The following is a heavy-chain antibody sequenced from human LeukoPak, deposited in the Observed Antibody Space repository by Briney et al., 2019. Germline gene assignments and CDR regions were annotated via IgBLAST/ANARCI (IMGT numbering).Heavy chain of an antibody. Sequence: PSETLSLTCTVSGRSLSSSSYHWGWLRQPPGKGLEWIRSIYYSGSTYHNPSLTIRVTISVDTSKNQFSLKLSSVTAVYTAVYYWARHSRGLTGFGWFDPWGQGTLVTVSS. CDR3: ARHSRGLTGFGWFDP. CDR2: IYYSGST. CDR1: GRSLSSSSYH. D-gene: IGHD3-9*01. J-gene: IGHJ5*02. V-gene: IGHV4-39*01.